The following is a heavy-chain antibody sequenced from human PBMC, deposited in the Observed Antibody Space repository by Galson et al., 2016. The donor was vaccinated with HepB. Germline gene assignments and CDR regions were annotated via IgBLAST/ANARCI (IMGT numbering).Heavy chain of an antibody. Sequence: TLSLTCTVSGGSISSGGYYWSWIRQHPGKGLEWIGYIYYSGSIYYNPSLKSLATISLDTSKNHFSLKLSSVTAADTAVYYCAGDGDYNAFDIWGQGTMVTVSS. V-gene: IGHV4-31*01. D-gene: IGHD4-17*01. CDR2: IYYSGSI. CDR3: AGDGDYNAFDI. J-gene: IGHJ3*02. CDR1: GGSISSGGYY.